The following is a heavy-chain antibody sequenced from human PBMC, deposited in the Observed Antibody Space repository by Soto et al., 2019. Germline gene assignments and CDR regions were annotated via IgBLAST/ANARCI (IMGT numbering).Heavy chain of an antibody. J-gene: IGHJ6*02. V-gene: IGHV1-69*01. CDR1: GGTFSSYA. CDR3: ARSQGSSTSLEIYYYYYYGMDV. D-gene: IGHD2-2*01. Sequence: QVQPVQSGAEVKKPGSSVKVSCKASGGTFSSYANSWVRQAPGQGLEWMGGIIPISGTANYAQKFQGRVTITADESTSTAYMELSSLRSEDTAVYYCARSQGSSTSLEIYYYYYYGMDVWGQGTAVTVSS. CDR2: IIPISGTA.